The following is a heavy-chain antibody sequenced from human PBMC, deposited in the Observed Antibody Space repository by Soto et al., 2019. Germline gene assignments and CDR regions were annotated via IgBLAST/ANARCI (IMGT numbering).Heavy chain of an antibody. D-gene: IGHD3-22*01. J-gene: IGHJ4*02. CDR1: GFTFEDYA. CDR3: TRAVGLVVNSWYFDY. V-gene: IGHV3-49*03. CDR2: MTSKSYGETV. Sequence: GGSLRLSCTASGFTFEDYAFNWFRQIPGGGLQYVGFMTSKSYGETVHYAATLLGRFTLSRDDSKSVAYLQMNSLEPEDTGIYYCTRAVGLVVNSWYFDYGGPGTLVTVSS.